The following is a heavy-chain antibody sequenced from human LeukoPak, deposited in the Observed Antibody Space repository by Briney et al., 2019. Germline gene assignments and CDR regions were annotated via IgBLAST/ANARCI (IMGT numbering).Heavy chain of an antibody. J-gene: IGHJ6*02. Sequence: ASVKVSFKASGYTLRDYYIYWVRQAPGQGLEWVGWLNPHSGGTNYAQKFQGRVTLTSDTSISTAYMELSPLTSDDTAIYYWARGLRITNGLDVWGQGTTVIVSS. D-gene: IGHD2-15*01. V-gene: IGHV1-2*02. CDR2: LNPHSGGT. CDR3: ARGLRITNGLDV. CDR1: GYTLRDYY.